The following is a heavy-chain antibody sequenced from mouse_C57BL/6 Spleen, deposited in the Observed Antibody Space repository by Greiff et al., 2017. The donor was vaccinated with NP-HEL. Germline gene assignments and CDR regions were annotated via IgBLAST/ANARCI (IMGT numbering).Heavy chain of an antibody. V-gene: IGHV1-50*01. CDR3: ASQGAQALFAY. D-gene: IGHD3-2*02. J-gene: IGHJ3*01. Sequence: QVQLQQSGAELVKPGASVKLSCKASGYTFTSYWMQWVKQRPGQGLEWIGEIDPSDSYTNYNQKFKGKATLTVDTSSSTAYMQLSSLTSEDSAVYYCASQGAQALFAYWGQGTLVTVSA. CDR1: GYTFTSYW. CDR2: IDPSDSYT.